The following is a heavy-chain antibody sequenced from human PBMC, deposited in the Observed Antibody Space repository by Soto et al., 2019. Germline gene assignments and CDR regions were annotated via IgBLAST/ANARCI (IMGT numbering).Heavy chain of an antibody. J-gene: IGHJ3*01. CDR2: IWKDGNNK. V-gene: IGHV3-33*01. CDR3: ARGEAWTAAAFQR. D-gene: IGHD6-25*01. CDR1: GFPVRHDG. Sequence: QVQLVESGGGVVQPGQPLRLSCAASGFPVRHDGMHCVRQAPGTGREWVAVIWKDGNNKYYRDSVKGRCAISRDNSKKTLELQVSSMRGDDTAVYYCARGEAWTAAAFQRWGQGTMVTVSS.